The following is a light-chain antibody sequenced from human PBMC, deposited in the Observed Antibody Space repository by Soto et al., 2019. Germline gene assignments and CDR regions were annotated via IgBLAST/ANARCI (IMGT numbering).Light chain of an antibody. Sequence: QSVLTQPASVSGSPGQSITISCTGTNSDVGGYNYVSWYQQRPGKAPKLMIYDVSNRPSGVSNRFSGSKSGNTASLTISGLQAEDEAGYYCSSYTSSSLGVFGTGTKVTVL. V-gene: IGLV2-14*01. J-gene: IGLJ1*01. CDR3: SSYTSSSLGV. CDR1: NSDVGGYNY. CDR2: DVS.